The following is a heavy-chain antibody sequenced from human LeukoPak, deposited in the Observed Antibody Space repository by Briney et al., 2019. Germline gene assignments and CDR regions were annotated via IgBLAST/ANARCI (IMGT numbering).Heavy chain of an antibody. D-gene: IGHD5-12*01. Sequence: GGSLRLPCAASGFTFSSYGMHRVRQAPGKGLEWVAFIRYDGSNKYYADSVKGRFTISRDNSKNTLYLQMNSLRAEDTAVYYCAKGRYSGYEVGYWGQGTLVTVSS. V-gene: IGHV3-30*02. CDR2: IRYDGSNK. J-gene: IGHJ4*02. CDR1: GFTFSSYG. CDR3: AKGRYSGYEVGY.